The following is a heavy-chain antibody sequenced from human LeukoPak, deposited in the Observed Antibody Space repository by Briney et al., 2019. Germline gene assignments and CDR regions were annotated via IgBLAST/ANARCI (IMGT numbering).Heavy chain of an antibody. CDR2: IYYSGST. V-gene: IGHV4-30-4*08. J-gene: IGHJ5*02. CDR1: GGSISSGDYY. Sequence: SETLSLTCTVSGGSISSGDYYWRWIRQPPGKGLEWIGYIYYSGSTYYNPSLKSRVTISVDTSKNQFSLKLSSVTAADTAVYYCARDSGTTKNWFDPWGQGTLVTVSS. CDR3: ARDSGTTKNWFDP. D-gene: IGHD1-7*01.